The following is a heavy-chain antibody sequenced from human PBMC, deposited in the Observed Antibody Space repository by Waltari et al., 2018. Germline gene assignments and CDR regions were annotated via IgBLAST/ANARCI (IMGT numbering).Heavy chain of an antibody. J-gene: IGHJ3*01. D-gene: IGHD6-19*01. CDR2: IRDPDGTS. Sequence: EVHLLESGGGFVQPGGSLRLSCGASGFTFRTFPISWVRQAPGKGLEWVSTIRDPDGTSQYADSVKGRFTLSRDNSINTVSLQMNSLTDGDTAIYDCVKGSAWSYDVFDFWGQGTMVSVSS. CDR3: VKGSAWSYDVFDF. V-gene: IGHV3-23*01. CDR1: GFTFRTFP.